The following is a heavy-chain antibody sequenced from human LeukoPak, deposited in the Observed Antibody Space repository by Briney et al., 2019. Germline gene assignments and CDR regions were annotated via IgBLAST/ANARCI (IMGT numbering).Heavy chain of an antibody. D-gene: IGHD2-2*01. V-gene: IGHV5-51*01. CDR1: GYSFTSYW. Sequence: GESLKISCKGSGYSFTSYWIGWVRQMPGKGLEWMGIIYPGDSDTRYSPSFQGQVTISADKSISTAYLQWSSLKASDTAMYYCARSATPAIVVVPVDIWGQGTMVTVSS. J-gene: IGHJ3*02. CDR3: ARSATPAIVVVPVDI. CDR2: IYPGDSDT.